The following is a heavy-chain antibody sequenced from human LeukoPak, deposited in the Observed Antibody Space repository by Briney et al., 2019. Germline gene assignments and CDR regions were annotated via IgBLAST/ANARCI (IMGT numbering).Heavy chain of an antibody. V-gene: IGHV4-34*01. J-gene: IGHJ3*02. CDR1: GGSFSGYY. D-gene: IGHD3-22*01. Sequence: PSETLSLTCAVHGGSFSGYYWSWIRQPPGKGLEWIGEINHSGSTNYNPSLKSRVTISVDTSKNQFPLKLSSVTAADTAVYYCARAPGGHYYDSSGRSSDAFDIWGQGTMVTVSS. CDR3: ARAPGGHYYDSSGRSSDAFDI. CDR2: INHSGST.